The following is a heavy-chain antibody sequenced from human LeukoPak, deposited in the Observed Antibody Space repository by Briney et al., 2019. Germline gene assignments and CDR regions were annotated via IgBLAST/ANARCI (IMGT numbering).Heavy chain of an antibody. CDR2: IYYSGST. J-gene: IGHJ5*02. Sequence: SETLSLTCTVSGGSISSGSYYWSWIRQPPGKGLEWIGYIYYSGSTNYNPSLKSRVTISVDTSKNQFSLKLSSVTAADTAVYYCAGGPISNWFDPWGQGTLVTVSS. V-gene: IGHV4-61*01. CDR1: GGSISSGSYY. D-gene: IGHD5-24*01. CDR3: AGGPISNWFDP.